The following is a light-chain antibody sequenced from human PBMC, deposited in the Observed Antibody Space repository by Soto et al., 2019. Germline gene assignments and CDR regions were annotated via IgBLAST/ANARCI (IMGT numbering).Light chain of an antibody. CDR3: CSYAGSSFVV. V-gene: IGLV2-23*01. J-gene: IGLJ2*01. CDR1: SSDIGSYNL. CDR2: EGS. Sequence: QSVLTQPASVSGSPGQSITISCTGTSSDIGSYNLVSWYQQHPGKAPKLMIYEGSKRPSGVSNRFSGSKSGNTASLTVSGLQAEDEADYYCCSYAGSSFVVFGAGTKVTVL.